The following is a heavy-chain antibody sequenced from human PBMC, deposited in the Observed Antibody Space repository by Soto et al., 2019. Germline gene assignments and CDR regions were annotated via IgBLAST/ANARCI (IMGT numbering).Heavy chain of an antibody. D-gene: IGHD6-6*01. J-gene: IGHJ6*02. CDR2: INPNSGGT. Sequence: ASAKVCCKASGYTFTGDLIHLCRHSPGQWFECMVWINPNSGGTNYAQKFQGWVTMTRDTSISTAYMELSRLRSDDTDVYYCARAEQLVRMGYYYGMDVWGQGTTVTVS. CDR3: ARAEQLVRMGYYYGMDV. CDR1: GYTFTGDL. V-gene: IGHV1-2*04.